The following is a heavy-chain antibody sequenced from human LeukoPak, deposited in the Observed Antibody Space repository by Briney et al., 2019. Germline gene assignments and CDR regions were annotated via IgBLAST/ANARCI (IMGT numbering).Heavy chain of an antibody. V-gene: IGHV3-74*01. CDR3: ARGQRRHIDMAPSFDY. D-gene: IGHD5-24*01. Sequence: GGSLRLSCAASGFTFSSYWMHWVRQAPGKGLVWVSRINSDGSSTRYADSVKGRFTISRDNSKNTLSLQMNSLRAEDTSVYYCARGQRRHIDMAPSFDYWGQGTLVTVSS. CDR1: GFTFSSYW. CDR2: INSDGSST. J-gene: IGHJ4*02.